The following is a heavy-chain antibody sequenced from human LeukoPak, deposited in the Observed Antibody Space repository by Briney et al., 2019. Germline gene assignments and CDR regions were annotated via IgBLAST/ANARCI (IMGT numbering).Heavy chain of an antibody. CDR2: ISSSSSYI. D-gene: IGHD2-2*01. V-gene: IGHV3-21*01. Sequence: PGGSLRLSCAASGFTFSSYSMNWVRQAPGKGLEWVSSISSSSSYIYYADSVKGRFTTSRDNAKNSLYLQMNSLRAEDTAVYYCAGKLLSVVPAAPRAYYYYYMDVWGKGTTVTVSS. CDR3: AGKLLSVVPAAPRAYYYYYMDV. J-gene: IGHJ6*03. CDR1: GFTFSSYS.